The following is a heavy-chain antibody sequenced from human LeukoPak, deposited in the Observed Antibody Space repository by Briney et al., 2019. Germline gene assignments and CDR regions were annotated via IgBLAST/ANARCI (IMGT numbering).Heavy chain of an antibody. Sequence: ASVKVSCKASGYTFTSYGISWVRQAPGQGLEWMGWISAYNGNTNYAQKLQGRVTMTTDTSTSTAYMELSSLRSEDTAVYYCARAVTSYYYYMDVWGKGTTVTVSS. CDR2: ISAYNGNT. CDR1: GYTFTSYG. CDR3: ARAVTSYYYYMDV. J-gene: IGHJ6*03. D-gene: IGHD2-21*02. V-gene: IGHV1-18*01.